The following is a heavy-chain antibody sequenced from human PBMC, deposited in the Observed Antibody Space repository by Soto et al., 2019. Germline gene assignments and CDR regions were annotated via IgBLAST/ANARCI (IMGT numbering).Heavy chain of an antibody. V-gene: IGHV1-69*12. D-gene: IGHD6-19*01. Sequence: QVQLVQSGAEVKKPGSSVKVSCKASGGTFSSYAISWVRQAPGQGLEWMGGIIPIFGTANYEQKFQGRVPITEDESTSTAYMELSSLRSEDTDVYYCAYRPVAVAGTGAFDIWGQGTMVTVSS. CDR3: AYRPVAVAGTGAFDI. J-gene: IGHJ3*02. CDR2: IIPIFGTA. CDR1: GGTFSSYA.